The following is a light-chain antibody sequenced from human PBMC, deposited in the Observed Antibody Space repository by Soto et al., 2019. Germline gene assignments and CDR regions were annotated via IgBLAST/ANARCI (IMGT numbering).Light chain of an antibody. J-gene: IGLJ2*01. V-gene: IGLV4-60*02. CDR2: LEGSGSY. Sequence: QPVLTQSSSASASLGSSVKLTCTLSSGHSSYIIAWHQQQPGKAPRYLMKLEGSGSYNKGSGVPDRFSGSSSGADRYLTISNLQFEVEADYYCETWDSNSVFGGGTKLTVL. CDR1: SGHSSYI. CDR3: ETWDSNSV.